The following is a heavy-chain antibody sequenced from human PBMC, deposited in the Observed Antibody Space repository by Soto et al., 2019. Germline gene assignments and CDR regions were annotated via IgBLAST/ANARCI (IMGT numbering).Heavy chain of an antibody. CDR1: GGTFSSYA. Sequence: QVQLVQSGAEVKKPGSSVKVSCKASGGTFSSYAISWVRQAPGQVLEWMGGIIPIFGTANYAQKFQGRVTITADESTSTASLELSSLRSEDTAVYYCARGGTCSGGSCYSGRNNWFDPCGQGTLVTVSS. J-gene: IGHJ5*02. V-gene: IGHV1-69*01. D-gene: IGHD2-15*01. CDR2: IIPIFGTA. CDR3: ARGGTCSGGSCYSGRNNWFDP.